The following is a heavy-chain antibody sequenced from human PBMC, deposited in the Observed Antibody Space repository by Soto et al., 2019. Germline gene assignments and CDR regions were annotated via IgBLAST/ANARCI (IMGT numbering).Heavy chain of an antibody. Sequence: EVQLVEAGGGLVKPGESLTLSCAASGFTFGSFTLNWVRQAPGKGLEWVSSISSSSAYIYYAESVKGRFTISRDNAKSTLYLQMNSLRLDDTAVYFCARDGLTFGGDWGQGTLVAVSS. J-gene: IGHJ4*02. CDR2: ISSSSAYI. D-gene: IGHD3-16*01. V-gene: IGHV3-21*02. CDR3: ARDGLTFGGD. CDR1: GFTFGSFT.